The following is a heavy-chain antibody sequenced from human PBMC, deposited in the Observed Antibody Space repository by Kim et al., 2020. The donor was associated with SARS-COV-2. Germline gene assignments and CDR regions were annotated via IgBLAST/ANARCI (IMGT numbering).Heavy chain of an antibody. CDR2: T. Sequence: TRYSPSFQGQVTISADKSISTAYLQWSSLKASDTAMYYCARHEVGIAASYWGQGTLVTVSS. CDR3: ARHEVGIAASY. V-gene: IGHV5-51*01. D-gene: IGHD6-13*01. J-gene: IGHJ4*02.